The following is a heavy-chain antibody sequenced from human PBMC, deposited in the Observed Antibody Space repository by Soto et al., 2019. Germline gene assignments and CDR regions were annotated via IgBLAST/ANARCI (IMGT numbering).Heavy chain of an antibody. CDR2: IYYSGST. J-gene: IGHJ3*02. CDR1: GGSISSGGYY. CDR3: ARGGIVVVPADPRGAFDI. D-gene: IGHD2-2*01. V-gene: IGHV4-31*03. Sequence: QVQLQESGPGLVKPSQTLSLTCTVSGGSISSGGYYWSWIRQHPGKGLEWIGYIYYSGSTYYNPSLKSRVTISVDTSKNQFSRKLSSVTAADTAVYYCARGGIVVVPADPRGAFDIWGQGTMVTVSS.